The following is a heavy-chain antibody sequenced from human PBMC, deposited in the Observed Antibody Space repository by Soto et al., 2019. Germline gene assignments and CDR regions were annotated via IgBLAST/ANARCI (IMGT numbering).Heavy chain of an antibody. D-gene: IGHD3-10*01. Sequence: SETLSLTCTVSGGSISSGGYYWSWIRQHPGKGLEWIGYIYYSGSTYYNPSLKSRVTISVDTSKNQFSLKLSSVTAADTVVYYCARDRVRGVIHYYYYYGMDVWGQGTTVTVSS. V-gene: IGHV4-31*03. CDR3: ARDRVRGVIHYYYYYGMDV. CDR2: IYYSGST. J-gene: IGHJ6*02. CDR1: GGSISSGGYY.